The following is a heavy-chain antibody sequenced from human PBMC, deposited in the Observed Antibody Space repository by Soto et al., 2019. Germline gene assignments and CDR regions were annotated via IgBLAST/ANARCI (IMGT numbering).Heavy chain of an antibody. D-gene: IGHD3-22*01. CDR3: AKDPYYYDSSGYSPRGPFDY. J-gene: IGHJ4*02. CDR1: GFTFSSYG. CDR2: ISYDGSNK. Sequence: QVQLVESGGGVVQPGRSLRLSCAASGFTFSSYGMHWVRQAPGKGLEWVAVISYDGSNKYYADSVKGRFTISRDNSKNTLYLQMNSLRAEDTAVYYCAKDPYYYDSSGYSPRGPFDYWGQGTLVTVSS. V-gene: IGHV3-30*18.